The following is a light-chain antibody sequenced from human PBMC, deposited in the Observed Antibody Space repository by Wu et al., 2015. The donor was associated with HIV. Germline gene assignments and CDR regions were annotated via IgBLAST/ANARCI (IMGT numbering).Light chain of an antibody. CDR1: ESLTTSHSY. CDR2: GPT. V-gene: IGKV3-20*01. CDR3: HQYGTSPPT. Sequence: LTQSPGILSLSPGDRATISCKASESLTTSHSYLAWLQQKPGQRPRLLFLGPTTRATGVPDRFSASGSGTDFTLTITRLEPEDFAVYFCHQYGTSPPTFGQGTKLEIK. J-gene: IGKJ1*01.